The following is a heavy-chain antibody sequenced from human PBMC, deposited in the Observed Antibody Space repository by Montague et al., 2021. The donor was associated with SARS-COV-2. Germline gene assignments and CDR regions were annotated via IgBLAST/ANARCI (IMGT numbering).Heavy chain of an antibody. V-gene: IGHV4-61*02. CDR1: GGSISSPGYY. J-gene: IGHJ3*02. D-gene: IGHD3-22*01. Sequence: TLSLTCTVSGGSISSPGYYWSWIRQPAGKELEWIGRIYTSGTTNYNPPLKSRVTISVDTSKNQFSLRLSSVTAADTAVYYCARLPYFYDSTHAFDIWGQGTMVTVSS. CDR3: ARLPYFYDSTHAFDI. CDR2: IYTSGTT.